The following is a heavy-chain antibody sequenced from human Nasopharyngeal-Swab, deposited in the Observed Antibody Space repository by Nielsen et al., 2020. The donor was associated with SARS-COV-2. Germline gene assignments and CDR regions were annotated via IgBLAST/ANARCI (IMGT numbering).Heavy chain of an antibody. CDR2: VSHSGGT. CDR3: AREGATGWLDP. CDR1: GVSITTQY. Sequence: SETLSLTCTVSGVSITTQYWSWIRQPPGKGLEWIGYVSHSGGTSYDPSLKSRVTMFMDTSKNQFSLRLRSVTAADTAVYYCAREGATGWLDPWGQGTLVTVSS. J-gene: IGHJ5*02. V-gene: IGHV4-59*11.